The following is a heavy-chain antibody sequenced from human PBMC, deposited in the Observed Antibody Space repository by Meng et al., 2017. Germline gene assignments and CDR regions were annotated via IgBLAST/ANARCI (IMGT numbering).Heavy chain of an antibody. CDR1: GASISSYY. CDR3: AESREGYNPRPFDY. Sequence: GSLRLSCTVSGASISSYYWSWVRQPPGKGLEWIGSIYYGGSTYYNPSLNSRVAISAGTNKKQISLKQNSVTRADTTVFYYAESREGYNPRPFDYWGQGTLVTVSS. CDR2: IYYGGST. V-gene: IGHV4-59*01. J-gene: IGHJ4*02. D-gene: IGHD5-24*01.